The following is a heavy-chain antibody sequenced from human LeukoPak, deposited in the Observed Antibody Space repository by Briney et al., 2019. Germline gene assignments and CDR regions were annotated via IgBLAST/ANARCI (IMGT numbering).Heavy chain of an antibody. Sequence: SEILSLTCTVSGGSISSSSYYWGWIRQPPGKGLEWIGSIYYSGSTYYNPSLKSRVTISVDTSKNQFSLKLSSVTAADTAVYYCARVSAYYYYYYMDVWGKGTTVTVSS. J-gene: IGHJ6*03. CDR3: ARVSAYYYYYYMDV. CDR2: IYYSGST. CDR1: GGSISSSSYY. V-gene: IGHV4-39*07.